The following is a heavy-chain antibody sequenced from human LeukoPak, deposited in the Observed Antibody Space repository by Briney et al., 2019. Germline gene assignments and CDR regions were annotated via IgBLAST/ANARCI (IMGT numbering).Heavy chain of an antibody. D-gene: IGHD3-9*01. Sequence: GRSLRLSCAASGFTFDDYSMHWVRQAPGKGLEWVSGISWNSGGAGYADSVKGRFTISRDNAKNPLYLQMNSLRTEDTAVYYCARDVGYNDNSPPSRFNWFDPWGQGTLVTVSS. CDR1: GFTFDDYS. CDR3: ARDVGYNDNSPPSRFNWFDP. CDR2: ISWNSGGA. V-gene: IGHV3-9*01. J-gene: IGHJ5*02.